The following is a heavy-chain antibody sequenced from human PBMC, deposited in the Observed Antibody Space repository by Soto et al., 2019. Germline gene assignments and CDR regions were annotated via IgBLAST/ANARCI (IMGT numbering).Heavy chain of an antibody. J-gene: IGHJ4*02. CDR2: MNPNSGYT. CDR1: GYTFTSYD. V-gene: IGHV1-8*01. D-gene: IGHD2-21*01. CDR3: VRVFGSIDY. Sequence: QVQLVQSGAEVKKPGASVKVSCKASGYTFTSYDINWVRQATGQGLEWMGWMNPNSGYTGHAQKFQGRVTMTRDTSTSTAYMELSSLRSEDTAVYYCVRVFGSIDYWGQGTLVTVSS.